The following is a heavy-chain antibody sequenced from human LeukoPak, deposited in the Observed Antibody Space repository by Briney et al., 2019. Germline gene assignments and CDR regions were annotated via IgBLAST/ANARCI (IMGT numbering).Heavy chain of an antibody. Sequence: GGSLRLSCAASGFTFDDYGMSWVRQAPGKGLEWVSGINWNGGSTGYADSVKGRFTISRDNAKNSLYLQMNSLRAEDTAVYYCAKTRSRNMITFGGVENWFDPWGQGTLVTVSS. CDR3: AKTRSRNMITFGGVENWFDP. CDR2: INWNGGST. D-gene: IGHD3-16*01. CDR1: GFTFDDYG. V-gene: IGHV3-20*04. J-gene: IGHJ5*02.